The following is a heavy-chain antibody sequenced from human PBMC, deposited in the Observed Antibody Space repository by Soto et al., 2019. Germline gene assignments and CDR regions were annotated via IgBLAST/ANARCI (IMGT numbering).Heavy chain of an antibody. J-gene: IGHJ3*02. D-gene: IGHD3-22*01. Sequence: SETLSLSCTVSGGSISSGDYYWSWIRQPPGKGLEWIGYIYYSGSTYYNPSLKSRVTISVDTSKNQFSLKLSSVTAADTAVYYCARDGRTGLIADSSGYYYVKGAFDIWGQGTMVTVSS. V-gene: IGHV4-30-4*01. CDR2: IYYSGST. CDR1: GGSISSGDYY. CDR3: ARDGRTGLIADSSGYYYVKGAFDI.